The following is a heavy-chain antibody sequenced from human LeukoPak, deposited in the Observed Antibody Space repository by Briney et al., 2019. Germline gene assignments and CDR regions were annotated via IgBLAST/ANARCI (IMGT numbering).Heavy chain of an antibody. CDR1: GFTFSSYG. CDR3: ARRGDLEWLSVDY. J-gene: IGHJ4*02. CDR2: IWYDGSNK. D-gene: IGHD3-3*01. V-gene: IGHV3-33*01. Sequence: GGSLRLSCAASGFTFSSYGMHWVRQAPGKGLKWVAVIWYDGSNKYYADSVKGRFTISRDNSKNTLYLQMNSLRAEDTAVYYCARRGDLEWLSVDYWGQGTLVTVSS.